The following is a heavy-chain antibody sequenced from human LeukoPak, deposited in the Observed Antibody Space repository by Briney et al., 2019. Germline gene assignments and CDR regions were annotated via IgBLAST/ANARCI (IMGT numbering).Heavy chain of an antibody. J-gene: IGHJ4*02. CDR3: AKGVRYSSDY. CDR2: TYYRSMWYN. D-gene: IGHD5-18*01. Sequence: SQTLSLTCAISGDSVSSNSAAWNWIRQSPSRGLEWLGNTYYRSMWYNDYAMSVQSRITIKPDTSKNQFSLHLNSVTPEDTAVYYCAKGVRYSSDYWDQGTLVTVSS. CDR1: GDSVSSNSAA. V-gene: IGHV6-1*01.